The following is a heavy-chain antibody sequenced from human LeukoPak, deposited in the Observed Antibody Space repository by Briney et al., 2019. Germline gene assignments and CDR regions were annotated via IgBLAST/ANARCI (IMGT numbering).Heavy chain of an antibody. V-gene: IGHV3-48*03. J-gene: IGHJ4*02. D-gene: IGHD3-10*01. CDR1: GFTFSTYD. Sequence: GGSLRLSCGVSGFTFSTYDMNWVRQAPGKGLEWVSFISSSGSSIHYSDSVKGRFSISRDNSKNTLYLQMNSLRAEDTAVYYCAKEASLDYYGSGSYPSYFDYWGQGTLVTVSS. CDR2: ISSSGSSI. CDR3: AKEASLDYYGSGSYPSYFDY.